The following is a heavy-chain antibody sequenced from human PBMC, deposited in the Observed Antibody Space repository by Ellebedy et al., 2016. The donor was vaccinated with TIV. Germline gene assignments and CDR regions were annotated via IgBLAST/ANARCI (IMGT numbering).Heavy chain of an antibody. J-gene: IGHJ4*02. D-gene: IGHD6-19*01. CDR2: FTAPGSGA. V-gene: IGHV3-23*01. Sequence: PGGSLRLSCAASGFTLSSFGMTWVRLVPGKGLEWVSIFTAPGSGAYYADSVKGRFTIAGDRSKNMLFLQMNSLRAEDTATYYCAKVMGDGWYYFDYWGQGTPVTVSS. CDR3: AKVMGDGWYYFDY. CDR1: GFTLSSFG.